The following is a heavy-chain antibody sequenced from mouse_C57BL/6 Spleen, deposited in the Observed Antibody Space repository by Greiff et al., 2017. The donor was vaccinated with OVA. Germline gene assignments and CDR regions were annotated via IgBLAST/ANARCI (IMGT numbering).Heavy chain of an antibody. J-gene: IGHJ3*01. CDR2: IDPSDSST. CDR3: ARGDAQAY. CDR1: GYTFTSYW. V-gene: IGHV1-69*01. Sequence: QVQLQQSGAELVMPGASVKLSCKASGYTFTSYWMHWVKQRPGQGLEWIGEIDPSDSSTNYNQKFKGKSTLTVDKSSSTAYMQLSSLTSEDSAVYYCARGDAQAYWGQGTLVTVSA.